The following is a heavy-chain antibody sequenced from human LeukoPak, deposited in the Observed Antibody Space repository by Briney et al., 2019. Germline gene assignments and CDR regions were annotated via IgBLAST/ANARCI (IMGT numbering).Heavy chain of an antibody. Sequence: PGGSLRLSCAASGFTVSSNYMSWVRQAPGKGLEWVSVIYSGGSTYYADSVKGRFTISRDNSKNTLYLQMNSLRAEDTAVYYCARDKGRTVTTVGYYYYGMDVWGQGTTATVSS. CDR2: IYSGGST. CDR1: GFTVSSNY. D-gene: IGHD4-17*01. CDR3: ARDKGRTVTTVGYYYYGMDV. J-gene: IGHJ6*02. V-gene: IGHV3-66*01.